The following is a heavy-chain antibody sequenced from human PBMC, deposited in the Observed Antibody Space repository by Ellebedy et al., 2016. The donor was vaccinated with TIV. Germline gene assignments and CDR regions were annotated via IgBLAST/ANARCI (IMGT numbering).Heavy chain of an antibody. Sequence: PGGSLRLSCAASGFTFSGYYMSWFRQAPGKGPEWVSYISYSGDLMYYADSVKGRFTTSRDNAENSLYLQMNSLRDEDTAVYYCARLGVIAAAGASDYWGQGTLVIVSS. CDR2: ISYSGDLM. J-gene: IGHJ4*02. V-gene: IGHV3-11*01. CDR3: ARLGVIAAAGASDY. D-gene: IGHD6-13*01. CDR1: GFTFSGYY.